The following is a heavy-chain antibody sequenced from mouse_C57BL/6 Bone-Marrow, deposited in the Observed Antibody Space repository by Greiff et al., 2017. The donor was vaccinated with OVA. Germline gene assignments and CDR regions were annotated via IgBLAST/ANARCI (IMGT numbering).Heavy chain of an antibody. CDR2: IYPGSGST. J-gene: IGHJ4*01. D-gene: IGHD1-1*01. CDR1: GYTFTSYW. CDR3: ANYYGSSSGYAMDY. Sequence: VQLQQPGAELVKPGASVKMSCKASGYTFTSYWITWVKQRPGQGLEWIGDIYPGSGSTNYNEKFKSKATLTVDKSSSTAYMQLSSLTSEDSAVYYCANYYGSSSGYAMDYWGQGTSVTVSS. V-gene: IGHV1-55*01.